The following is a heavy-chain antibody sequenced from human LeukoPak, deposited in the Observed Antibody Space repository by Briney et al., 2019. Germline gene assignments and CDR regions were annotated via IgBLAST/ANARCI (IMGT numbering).Heavy chain of an antibody. CDR1: GGSIGSSSYY. Sequence: PSETLSLTCTVSGGSIGSSSYYWGWIRQPPGKGLEWIGSIYYSGSTYYNPSLKSRVTISVDTSKNQFSLKLSSVTAADTAVYYCARGVPEVRYYDFWTASYYYMDVWGKGTTVTVSS. V-gene: IGHV4-39*07. CDR2: IYYSGST. CDR3: ARGVPEVRYYDFWTASYYYMDV. J-gene: IGHJ6*03. D-gene: IGHD3-3*01.